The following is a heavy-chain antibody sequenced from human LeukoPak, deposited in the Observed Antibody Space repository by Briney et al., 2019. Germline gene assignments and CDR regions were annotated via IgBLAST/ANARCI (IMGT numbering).Heavy chain of an antibody. J-gene: IGHJ6*02. CDR1: GFTVLSNY. Sequence: SGGSLRLAFSASGFTVLSNYMRWGPQAPGKGLGWVSAINGMSNTYYADSIKGRFTHSRDNTNNTLYIQMNSLGAENTAVYYCARCFDCGGDCDGMDVWGQGTTVTVSS. D-gene: IGHD2-21*02. CDR3: ARCFDCGGDCDGMDV. V-gene: IGHV3-66*01. CDR2: INGMSNT.